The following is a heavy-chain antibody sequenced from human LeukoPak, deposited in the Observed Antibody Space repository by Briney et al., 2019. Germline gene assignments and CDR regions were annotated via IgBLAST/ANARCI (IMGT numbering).Heavy chain of an antibody. J-gene: IGHJ5*02. Sequence: SETLSLACTVSGGSISSSYWSWIRQPPGKGLGSNGYMYYSGSTNYNPSLKSRVTISVDTSKNQFSLKLSSVTAADTAVYYKARFHSSWYVNWFDPWGQGTLVTVSS. CDR1: GGSISSSY. V-gene: IGHV4-59*01. CDR3: ARFHSSWYVNWFDP. D-gene: IGHD6-13*01. CDR2: MYYSGST.